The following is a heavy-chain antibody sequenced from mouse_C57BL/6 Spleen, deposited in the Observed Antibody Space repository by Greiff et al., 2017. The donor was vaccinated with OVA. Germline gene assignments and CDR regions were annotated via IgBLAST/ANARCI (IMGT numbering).Heavy chain of an antibody. D-gene: IGHD4-1*01. CDR1: GFTFSDYG. J-gene: IGHJ2*01. CDR3: ARPHWEGGYYFDY. Sequence: EVQLVESGGGLVKPGGSLKLSCAASGFTFSDYGMHWVRQAPEKGLEWVAYISSGSSTIYYADTVKGRFTISRDNAKNTLFLQMTSLRSEDTAMYYGARPHWEGGYYFDYWGQGTTLTVSS. CDR2: ISSGSSTI. V-gene: IGHV5-17*01.